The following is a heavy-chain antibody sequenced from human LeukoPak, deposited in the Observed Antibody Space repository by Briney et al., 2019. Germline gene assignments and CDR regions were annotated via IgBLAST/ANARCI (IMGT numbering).Heavy chain of an antibody. D-gene: IGHD5-18*01. Sequence: GGSLRLSCAASGFTFSSYSMSWVRQAPGMGLEWVSSISGSSSYIYYADSVKGRFTIYRENAKNSLYLQMNSLRAEDTAVYYCARAPSAMVRDYFDDWGQGTLVTVSS. V-gene: IGHV3-21*01. CDR1: GFTFSSYS. CDR3: ARAPSAMVRDYFDD. CDR2: ISGSSSYI. J-gene: IGHJ4*02.